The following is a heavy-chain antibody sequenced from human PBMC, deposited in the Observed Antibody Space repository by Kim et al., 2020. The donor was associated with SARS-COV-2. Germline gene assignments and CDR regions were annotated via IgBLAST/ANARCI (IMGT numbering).Heavy chain of an antibody. V-gene: IGHV3-11*05. CDR3: ARVSLGSSSWYYFDY. D-gene: IGHD6-13*01. Sequence: DSLKVRFTIARDNAKNSLYLQMNSLRADDTAVYYCARVSLGSSSWYYFDYWGQGTLVTVSS. J-gene: IGHJ4*02.